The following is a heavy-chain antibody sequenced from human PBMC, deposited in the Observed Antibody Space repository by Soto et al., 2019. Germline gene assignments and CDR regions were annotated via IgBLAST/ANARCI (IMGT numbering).Heavy chain of an antibody. V-gene: IGHV1-18*01. J-gene: IGHJ4*02. CDR1: GYIFTSYG. CDR3: ARVAVAGTSLPPPGLEN. D-gene: IGHD6-19*01. Sequence: ASVKVSCKASGYIFTSYGVTWVRQAPGEGLECMGWVSAYNGNTNYAEKLQGRVTMTTDTSTGTAYMELRSLRSDDTAIYYCARVAVAGTSLPPPGLENWGKGT. CDR2: VSAYNGNT.